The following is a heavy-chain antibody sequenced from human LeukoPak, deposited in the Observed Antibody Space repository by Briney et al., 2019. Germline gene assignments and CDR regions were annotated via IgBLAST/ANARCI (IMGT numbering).Heavy chain of an antibody. CDR1: GGSINGFY. Sequence: PSETLSLTFTVSGGSINGFYWSWIRPPAGEGLGWSGRINNSGNSNYNPSLRRRVTMSVDTSKSPFSLNLSAVTAADTAVYYCAREGGGPRRLAPWGQGTLVTVSS. D-gene: IGHD6-25*01. J-gene: IGHJ5*02. CDR2: INNSGNS. CDR3: AREGGGPRRLAP. V-gene: IGHV4-4*07.